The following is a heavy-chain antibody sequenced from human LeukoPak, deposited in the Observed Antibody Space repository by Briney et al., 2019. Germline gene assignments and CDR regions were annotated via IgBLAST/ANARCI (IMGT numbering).Heavy chain of an antibody. Sequence: PSEPLSLTCIVSVGPITKKGYSWAWIPRSPETGLKGIGGMHYSGSTYYNPSLNSRVTISVDTSKNQFSLKLSSVTAADTAVYYCARQIRVTMVRGDHFDLWGRGTLVTVSS. J-gene: IGHJ2*01. D-gene: IGHD3-10*01. V-gene: IGHV4-39*01. CDR3: ARQIRVTMVRGDHFDL. CDR2: MHYSGST. CDR1: VGPITKKGYS.